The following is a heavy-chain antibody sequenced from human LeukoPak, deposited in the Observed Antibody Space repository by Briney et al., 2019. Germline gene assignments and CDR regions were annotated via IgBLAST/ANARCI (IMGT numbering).Heavy chain of an antibody. D-gene: IGHD5-12*01. CDR2: VGVSGANT. V-gene: IGHV3-23*01. CDR1: GFTFSNYA. CDR3: AKDVRGYAQPIDY. J-gene: IGHJ4*02. Sequence: GGSLRLSCAASGFTFSNYAMNWVRQAPGKGLEWVSTVGVSGANTYYADSVKGRFTISRDNSKNTLYLQMNSLRAEDTAVYYCAKDVRGYAQPIDYWGQGTLVTVSS.